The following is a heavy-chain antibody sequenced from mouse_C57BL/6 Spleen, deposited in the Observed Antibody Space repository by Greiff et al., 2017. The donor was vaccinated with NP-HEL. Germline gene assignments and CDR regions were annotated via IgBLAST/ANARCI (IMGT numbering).Heavy chain of an antibody. D-gene: IGHD1-1*01. Sequence: QVTLKVSGPGILQSSQTLSLSCSFSGFSLSTSGMGVSWIRQPSGKGLVWLAHIYWDDVNRYNPSLKSRLTISKDTSRNQVILKLTSVDTADTATYYCARSKITTEMDYWGQGTSVTVSS. V-gene: IGHV8-12*01. CDR1: GFSLSTSGMG. CDR3: ARSKITTEMDY. J-gene: IGHJ4*01. CDR2: IYWDDVN.